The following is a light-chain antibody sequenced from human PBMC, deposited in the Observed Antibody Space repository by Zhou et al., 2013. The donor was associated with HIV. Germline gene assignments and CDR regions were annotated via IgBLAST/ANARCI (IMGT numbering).Light chain of an antibody. Sequence: EIVMTQSPATLSVSPGERATLSCRASQSVSSNLAWYQQKPGQAPRLLIYATSTRATDIPDRFSGSGSGTEFTLTISSLEPEDFAVYYCQQRTNGLTFGGGTKVEIK. CDR1: QSVSSN. V-gene: IGKV3-15*01. CDR2: ATS. J-gene: IGKJ4*01. CDR3: QQRTNGLT.